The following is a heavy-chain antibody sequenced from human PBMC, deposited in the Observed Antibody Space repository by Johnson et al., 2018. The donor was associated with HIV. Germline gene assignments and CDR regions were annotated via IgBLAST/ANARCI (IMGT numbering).Heavy chain of an antibody. J-gene: IGHJ3*02. CDR3: AKNGAPDNWNYHDAFDI. CDR1: GFTFSSYD. V-gene: IGHV3-13*01. CDR2: IGTAGDT. D-gene: IGHD1-7*01. Sequence: VQLMESGGGLVQPGGSLRLSCAASGFTFSSYDMHWVRQATGKGLEWVSSIGTAGDTYYPGSVKGRFTISRDNSKNTLYLQMNSLRAEDTAVYYCAKNGAPDNWNYHDAFDIWGQGTMVTVSS.